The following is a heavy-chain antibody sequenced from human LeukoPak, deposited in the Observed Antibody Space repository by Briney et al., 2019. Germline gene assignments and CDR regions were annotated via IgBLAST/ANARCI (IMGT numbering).Heavy chain of an antibody. CDR2: ITWNSDDM. Sequence: GRSLRLSCAASGFSFEAYGMYWVRQAPGKGLEWVSGITWNSDDMAYADSVKGRFTISRDNAKNCLYLQMNSLTVEDTALYYCTRVTSWRTGFDYWGQGTLVIVSS. D-gene: IGHD1-1*01. CDR1: GFSFEAYG. J-gene: IGHJ4*02. CDR3: TRVTSWRTGFDY. V-gene: IGHV3-9*01.